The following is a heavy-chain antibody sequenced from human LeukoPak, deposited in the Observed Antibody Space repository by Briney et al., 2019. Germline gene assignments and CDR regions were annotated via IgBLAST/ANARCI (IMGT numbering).Heavy chain of an antibody. CDR3: AKGVAGTGFDY. V-gene: IGHV3-30*02. CDR2: MRYDGSDE. D-gene: IGHD6-19*01. Sequence: GGSLRLSCVASGFTFSSHGMHWVRQAPGKGLEWVAFMRYDGSDEYYADSVKGRFTSSRDNSKNTLYLQMNSLRADDTAVYYCAKGVAGTGFDYWGQGTLVTVSS. CDR1: GFTFSSHG. J-gene: IGHJ4*02.